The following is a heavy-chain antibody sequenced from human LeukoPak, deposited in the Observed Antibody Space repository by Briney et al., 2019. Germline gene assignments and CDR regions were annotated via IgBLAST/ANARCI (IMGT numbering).Heavy chain of an antibody. Sequence: GASLRLSCAASGFTFSSYGMHWVRQAPGKGLEWVAFIRYDGSNKYYADSVKGRFTISRDNSKNTLYLQMNSLRAEDTAVYYCAKEGEVSYYYYMDVWGKGTTVTVSS. CDR2: IRYDGSNK. CDR3: AKEGEVSYYYYMDV. V-gene: IGHV3-30*02. D-gene: IGHD2-21*01. CDR1: GFTFSSYG. J-gene: IGHJ6*03.